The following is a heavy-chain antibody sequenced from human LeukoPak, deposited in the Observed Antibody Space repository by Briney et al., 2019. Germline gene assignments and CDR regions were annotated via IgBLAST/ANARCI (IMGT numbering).Heavy chain of an antibody. Sequence: PGGSLRLSCAASGFTFSSYSMNWVRQAPGKGLEWVSSISSSSSYIYYADSVKGRFTISRDNAKNSLYLQMNSLRAEDTAVYYCARRGYYDSSGNWYFDLWGRGTLVTVSS. J-gene: IGHJ2*01. CDR3: ARRGYYDSSGNWYFDL. V-gene: IGHV3-21*01. CDR1: GFTFSSYS. CDR2: ISSSSSYI. D-gene: IGHD3-22*01.